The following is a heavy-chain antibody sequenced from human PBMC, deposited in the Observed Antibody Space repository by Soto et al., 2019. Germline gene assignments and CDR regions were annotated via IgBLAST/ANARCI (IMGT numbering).Heavy chain of an antibody. CDR1: GFTFSTYA. V-gene: IGHV3-23*01. J-gene: IGHJ4*02. Sequence: PGGSLTLSCAASGFTFSTYAMAWVRQAPGKGLEWVSGVSASGLNTDYADPVKGRFYISRDNSKNTVSLHMNSLRAEDTALYYCAKDGPRRTSEYFFDHWCQGTPVTVAS. CDR3: AKDGPRRTSEYFFDH. CDR2: VSASGLNT.